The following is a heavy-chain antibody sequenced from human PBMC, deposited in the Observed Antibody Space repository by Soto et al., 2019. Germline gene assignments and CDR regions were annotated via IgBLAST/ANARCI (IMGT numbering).Heavy chain of an antibody. CDR3: ATRFQH. CDR1: GGSVSSGSYY. CDR2: IYYSGST. J-gene: IGHJ1*01. V-gene: IGHV4-61*01. Sequence: QVRLQESGPGLVKPSETLALTCTVSGGSVSSGSYYWSWIRQPPGKGLEWIGYIYYSGSTNYNPSLKSRVTISLDTSKNQFSLKLSSVTAADTAVYYCATRFQHWGQGTLVTVSS.